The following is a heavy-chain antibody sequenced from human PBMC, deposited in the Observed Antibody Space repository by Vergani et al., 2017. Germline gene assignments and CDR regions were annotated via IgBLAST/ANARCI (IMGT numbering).Heavy chain of an antibody. J-gene: IGHJ6*03. CDR3: ARGGGTMVRGVKDYYYYMDV. CDR2: INHSGST. CDR1: GGSFSGYY. Sequence: QVQLQQWGAGLLKPSETLSLTCAVSGGSFSGYYWSWIRQPPGKGLEWIGEINHSGSTNYNPSLKSRVTISVDTSKNQFSLKLSSVTAADTAVYYCARGGGTMVRGVKDYYYYMDVWGKGTTVTVSS. V-gene: IGHV4-34*01. D-gene: IGHD3-10*01.